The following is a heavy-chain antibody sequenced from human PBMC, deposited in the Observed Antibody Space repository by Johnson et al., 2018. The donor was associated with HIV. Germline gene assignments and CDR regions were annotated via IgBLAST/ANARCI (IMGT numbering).Heavy chain of an antibody. CDR3: AKDHQDYGGNSDAFDI. V-gene: IGHV3-30-3*01. CDR1: GFTFSSYA. J-gene: IGHJ3*02. CDR2: ISYDGSNK. D-gene: IGHD4-23*01. Sequence: QVQLVESGGGVVQPGRSLRLSCAASGFTFSSYAMHWVRQAPGKGLEWVAVISYDGSNKYYADSVQGRFTISRDNSKNTLYLQMNSRGAEDTAVYYCAKDHQDYGGNSDAFDIWGQGTMVTVSS.